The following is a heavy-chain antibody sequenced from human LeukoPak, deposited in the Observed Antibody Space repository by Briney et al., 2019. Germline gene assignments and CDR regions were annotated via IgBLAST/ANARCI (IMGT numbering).Heavy chain of an antibody. CDR2: ISGSGGST. Sequence: GGSLRLSCAASGFIFRSYAMSWVRQAPGKGLEWVSGISGSGGSTYYADSVKGRFTISRDNAKNSLYLQMNSLRAEDTAVYYCARSDSSGWYLFYYYYMDVWGKGTTVTVSS. D-gene: IGHD6-19*01. CDR1: GFIFRSYA. V-gene: IGHV3-23*01. CDR3: ARSDSSGWYLFYYYYMDV. J-gene: IGHJ6*03.